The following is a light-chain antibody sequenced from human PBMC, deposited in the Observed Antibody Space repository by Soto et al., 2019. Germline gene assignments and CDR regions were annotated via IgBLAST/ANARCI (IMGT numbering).Light chain of an antibody. CDR3: QQSYSTPPYT. CDR2: AAS. CDR1: QSISNF. V-gene: IGKV1-39*01. Sequence: DIQMTQSPSSLSASVGDRVTITCRASQSISNFLNWYQQKPGKAPELLIYAASSLQSGVPSRFSGSGSGTDFTLTISSLQPEDFATYYYQQSYSTPPYTFGQGTKLQIK. J-gene: IGKJ2*01.